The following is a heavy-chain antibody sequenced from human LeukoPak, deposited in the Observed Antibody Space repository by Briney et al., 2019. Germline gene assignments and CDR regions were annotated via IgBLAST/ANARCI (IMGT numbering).Heavy chain of an antibody. CDR3: ARARGDGSSWPLDY. D-gene: IGHD6-13*01. CDR1: GYTFTSYG. Sequence: GASVKVSCKASGYTFTSYGISWVRQAPGQGLEWMGWISAYNGNTNYAQKLQGRVTMTTGTSTSTAYMELRSLRSDDTAVYYCARARGDGSSWPLDYWGQGTLVTVSS. J-gene: IGHJ4*02. CDR2: ISAYNGNT. V-gene: IGHV1-18*01.